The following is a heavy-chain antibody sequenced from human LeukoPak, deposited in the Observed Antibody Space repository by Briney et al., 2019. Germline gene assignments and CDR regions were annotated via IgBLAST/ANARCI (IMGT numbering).Heavy chain of an antibody. Sequence: ASVKVSCKASGYTFTSYDINGVRQATGQGLEWRGWMNPNSGNTGYAQKFQGRVPMTRNTSISTAYMELSSLRSEDTAVYYCARDSYGSGSVNFDYWGQGTLVTVPS. V-gene: IGHV1-8*01. J-gene: IGHJ4*02. CDR1: GYTFTSYD. CDR3: ARDSYGSGSVNFDY. D-gene: IGHD3-10*01. CDR2: MNPNSGNT.